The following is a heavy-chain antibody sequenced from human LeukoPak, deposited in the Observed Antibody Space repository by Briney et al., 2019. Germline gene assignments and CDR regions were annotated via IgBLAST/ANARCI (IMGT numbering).Heavy chain of an antibody. Sequence: GGSLRLSCAATGFTFSSYGMHWVRQAPGKGLGWVAFIRYDGSNKYYADSVKGRFTISRDNSKNTLYLQMNSLRAEDTAVYYCAKDALRFLGYYYMDVWGKGTTVTVSS. D-gene: IGHD3-3*01. CDR3: AKDALRFLGYYYMDV. J-gene: IGHJ6*03. V-gene: IGHV3-30*02. CDR2: IRYDGSNK. CDR1: GFTFSSYG.